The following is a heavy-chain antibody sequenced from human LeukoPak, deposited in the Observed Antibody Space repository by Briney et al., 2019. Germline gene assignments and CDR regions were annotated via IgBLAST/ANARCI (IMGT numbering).Heavy chain of an antibody. Sequence: SETLSLTCTVSGGSISSSSYYWGWIRQPPGKGLEWIGSIYYSGSTYYNPSLKSRVTISVDTSKNQFSLKLSSVTAADTAVYYCARVWFGVVDYWGQGTLVTVSS. CDR1: GGSISSSSYY. V-gene: IGHV4-39*07. D-gene: IGHD3-10*01. J-gene: IGHJ4*02. CDR2: IYYSGST. CDR3: ARVWFGVVDY.